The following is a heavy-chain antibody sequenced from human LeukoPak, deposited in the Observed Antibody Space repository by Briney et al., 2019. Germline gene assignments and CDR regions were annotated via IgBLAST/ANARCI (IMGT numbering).Heavy chain of an antibody. D-gene: IGHD5-18*01. CDR3: ASDPRIQLWYGFDY. CDR1: GFTFSSYA. CDR2: ISGSGGST. Sequence: GSLRLSCAASGFTFSSYAMSWVRQTPGKGLEWVSAISGSGGSTYYADSVKGRFTISRDNSKNTLYLQMNSLRAEDTAVYYCASDPRIQLWYGFDYWGQGTLVTVSS. J-gene: IGHJ4*02. V-gene: IGHV3-23*01.